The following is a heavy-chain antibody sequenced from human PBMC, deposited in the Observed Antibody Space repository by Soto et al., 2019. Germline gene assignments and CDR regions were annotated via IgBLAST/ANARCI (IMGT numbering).Heavy chain of an antibody. J-gene: IGHJ4*02. V-gene: IGHV1-8*01. Sequence: QVQLVQSGAEVREPGASVKVSCKASGYSFTSLDINWVRQTAGQGLEWMGWMQPSTGRTGYAQKLQGRVTMTRDTSINTAHMELTTLTADDTAFYYCALGVSAGDDYWGQGTLVTVSS. CDR2: MQPSTGRT. CDR3: ALGVSAGDDY. CDR1: GYSFTSLD. D-gene: IGHD3-16*01.